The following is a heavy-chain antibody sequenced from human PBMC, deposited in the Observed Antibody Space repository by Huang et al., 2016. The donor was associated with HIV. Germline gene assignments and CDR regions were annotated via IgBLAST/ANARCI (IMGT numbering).Heavy chain of an antibody. CDR3: ARAKDTWDAYDI. J-gene: IGHJ3*02. Sequence: QVQLVESGGGVVQPGRSLRLACAASGFPFNNHAMHWVRQAPGKVLDWVAVISNDGSNNYYADSVKVRFTISRDSSKSTLFLHMTSLRTEDTAVYYCARAKDTWDAYDIWGQGTMVIVSS. CDR1: GFPFNNHA. D-gene: IGHD5-18*01. V-gene: IGHV3-30-3*01. CDR2: ISNDGSNN.